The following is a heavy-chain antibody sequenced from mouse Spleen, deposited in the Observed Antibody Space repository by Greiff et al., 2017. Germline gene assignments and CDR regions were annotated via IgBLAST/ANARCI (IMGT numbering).Heavy chain of an antibody. Sequence: EVMLVESGGGLVKPGGSLKLSCAASGFTFSSYAMSWVRQTPEKRLEWVAAINSNGGSTYYPDTVKDRFTISRDNAKNTLYLQMSSLRSEDTALYYCARHEAILGFAYWGQGTLVTVSA. CDR2: INSNGGST. D-gene: IGHD3-2*02. V-gene: IGHV5-6-2*01. CDR3: ARHEAILGFAY. CDR1: GFTFSSYA. J-gene: IGHJ3*01.